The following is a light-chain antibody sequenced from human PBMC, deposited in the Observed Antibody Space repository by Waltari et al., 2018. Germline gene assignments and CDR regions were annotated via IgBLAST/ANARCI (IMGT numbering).Light chain of an antibody. CDR2: SAS. CDR3: QQYYSFPLT. V-gene: IGKV1-12*01. Sequence: DIQMTQSPSSVSASVGDRVTITCRASQDVGSLLAWYQQKPGKAPRLLIYSASILQSGIPSRFSGSGSGTEYTLTISSLQPEDVAVYYCQQYYSFPLTFGGGTKVEIK. J-gene: IGKJ4*01. CDR1: QDVGSL.